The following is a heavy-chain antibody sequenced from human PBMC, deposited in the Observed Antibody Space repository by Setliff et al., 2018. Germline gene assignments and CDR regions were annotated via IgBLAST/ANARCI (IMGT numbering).Heavy chain of an antibody. J-gene: IGHJ5*02. Sequence: LRLSCAASGFTFSDYYMSWIRQAPGKGLEWVSYISSGSLIIYYADSVKGRFTISRDNAKNSVYLLMNSLRAEDTAVYYCARDVFCSGGSCDNWFDPWGQGTLVTVSS. CDR3: ARDVFCSGGSCDNWFDP. D-gene: IGHD2-15*01. V-gene: IGHV3-11*04. CDR1: GFTFSDYY. CDR2: ISSGSLII.